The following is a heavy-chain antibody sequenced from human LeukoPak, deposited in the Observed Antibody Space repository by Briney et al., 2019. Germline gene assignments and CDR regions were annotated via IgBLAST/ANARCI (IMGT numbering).Heavy chain of an antibody. V-gene: IGHV1-18*01. CDR3: ARRPGITSFGVVTYAYYYMDV. J-gene: IGHJ6*03. Sequence: ASVKVSCKASGYTFTSYGISWVRQAPGQGLEWMGWISAYNGKTNYAQKLQGRVTMTTDKSTSTAYMELRSLRSDDTAVYYCARRPGITSFGVVTYAYYYMDVWGKGTTVTVSS. CDR1: GYTFTSYG. CDR2: ISAYNGKT. D-gene: IGHD3-3*01.